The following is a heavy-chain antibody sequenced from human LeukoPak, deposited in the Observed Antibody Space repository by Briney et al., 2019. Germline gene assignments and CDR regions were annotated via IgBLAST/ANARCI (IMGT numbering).Heavy chain of an antibody. CDR3: TTVAHDYGDLTLDY. CDR1: GITFSNAW. J-gene: IGHJ4*02. CDR2: IRTKSDGGTS. Sequence: GGSLRLSCAASGITFSNAWMNWVRKAPGKGLEWVGHIRTKSDGGTSEYAAAVKGRFTISRDDSKNTLYLQMSSLKAEDTAVYYCTTVAHDYGDLTLDYWGQGTLVTVSS. D-gene: IGHD4-17*01. V-gene: IGHV3-15*01.